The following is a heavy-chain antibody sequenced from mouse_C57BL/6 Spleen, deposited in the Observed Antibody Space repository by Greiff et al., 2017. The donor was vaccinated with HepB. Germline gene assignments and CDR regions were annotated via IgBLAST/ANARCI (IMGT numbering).Heavy chain of an antibody. V-gene: IGHV5-4*03. CDR3: ARGGANWAFDY. CDR1: GFTFSSYA. J-gene: IGHJ2*01. D-gene: IGHD4-1*01. CDR2: ISDGGSYT. Sequence: EVKLVESGGGLVKPGGSLKLSCAASGFTFSSYAMSWVRQTPEKRLEWVATISDGGSYTYYPDNVKGRFTISRDNAKNNLYLQMSHLKSEDTAMYYCARGGANWAFDYWGQGTTLTVSS.